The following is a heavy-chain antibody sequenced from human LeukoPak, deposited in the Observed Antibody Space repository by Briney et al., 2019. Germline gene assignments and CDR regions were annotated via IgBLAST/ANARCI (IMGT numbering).Heavy chain of an antibody. J-gene: IGHJ4*02. CDR3: ARSRDGYHHGLL. CDR2: IWYDESGK. D-gene: IGHD5-24*01. Sequence: GGSLSLSCAASGFRLSHSGMHWVRQAPGKGLEWVAVIWYDESGKIYADSVKGRFTISRDIFENTLYLQMNSLRAEDTGLYYCARSRDGYHHGLLWGRGTLVIVSS. CDR1: GFRLSHSG. V-gene: IGHV3-33*01.